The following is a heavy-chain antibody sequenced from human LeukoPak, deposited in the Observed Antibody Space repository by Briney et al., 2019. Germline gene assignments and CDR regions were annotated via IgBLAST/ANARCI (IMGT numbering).Heavy chain of an antibody. J-gene: IGHJ4*02. D-gene: IGHD2-2*01. V-gene: IGHV3-30*03. CDR3: ATDFGYCSSTSCYRVDY. CDR2: ISYDGSNK. Sequence: GGSLRLSCAASGFTFSSYGMHWVRQAPGKGLEWVAVISYDGSNKYYADSVKGRFTISRDNSKNTLYLQMNSLRSEDTAVYYCATDFGYCSSTSCYRVDYWGQGTLVTVSS. CDR1: GFTFSSYG.